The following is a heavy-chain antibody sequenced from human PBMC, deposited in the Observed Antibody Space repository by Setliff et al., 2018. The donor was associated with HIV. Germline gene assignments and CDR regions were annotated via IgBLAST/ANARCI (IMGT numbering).Heavy chain of an antibody. D-gene: IGHD6-25*01. J-gene: IGHJ4*02. CDR2: IYSDGST. Sequence: GESLKISCEASGFTVSSSYMAWVRQAPGKGLEWVSTIYSDGSTYHRDSVKGRFTLSRDNSKNTVYLQVGSLRPDDTAMYYCARSRPYNSALDYWGQGTLVTVSS. CDR3: ARSRPYNSALDY. V-gene: IGHV3-66*02. CDR1: GFTVSSSY.